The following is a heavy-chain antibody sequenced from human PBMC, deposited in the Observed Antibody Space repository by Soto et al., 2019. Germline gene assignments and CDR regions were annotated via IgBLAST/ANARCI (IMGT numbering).Heavy chain of an antibody. CDR3: ARGRLIVGATNLRKGQYYSDY. V-gene: IGHV4-34*01. CDR2: INHSGST. Sequence: SETLSLTCAVYGGSVSGYYWSWIRQPPGKGLEWIGEINHSGSTNYNPSLKSRVTISVDTSKNQFSLKLSSVTAADTAVYYCARGRLIVGATNLRKGQYYSDYWGQGTLVTVSS. J-gene: IGHJ4*02. D-gene: IGHD1-26*01. CDR1: GGSVSGYY.